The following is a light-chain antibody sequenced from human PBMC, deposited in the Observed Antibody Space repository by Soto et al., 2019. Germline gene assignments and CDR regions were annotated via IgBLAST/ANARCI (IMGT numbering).Light chain of an antibody. J-gene: IGLJ1*01. CDR1: TGAVTSGFY. CDR2: NTS. CDR3: LLYYGGAYV. Sequence: QAVVTQEPSLTVSPGGTVTLTCASSTGAVTSGFYPNWFQQKPGQAPRALIYNTSNKHSWTPARFSGSLLGGKAALTLSGVQPEDEAEYSSLLYYGGAYVFGTGTKLTVL. V-gene: IGLV7-43*01.